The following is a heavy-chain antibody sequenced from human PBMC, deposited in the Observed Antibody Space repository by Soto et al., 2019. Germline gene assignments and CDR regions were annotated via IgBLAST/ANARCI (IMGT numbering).Heavy chain of an antibody. Sequence: EVQLVESGGGLVQPGGSLRLSCAASGFTVSSNYMSWVRQAPGKGLEWVSDIYSGGSTYYADSVKGRFTISRHNSKNTLYLQMNSLRAEDTAVYYCARDVPPGVEVPEAYMDVWGKGTTVTVSS. CDR1: GFTVSSNY. CDR2: IYSGGST. V-gene: IGHV3-53*04. J-gene: IGHJ6*03. D-gene: IGHD2-2*01. CDR3: ARDVPPGVEVPEAYMDV.